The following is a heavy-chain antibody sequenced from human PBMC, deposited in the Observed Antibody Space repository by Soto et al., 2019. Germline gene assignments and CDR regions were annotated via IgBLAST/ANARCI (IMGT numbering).Heavy chain of an antibody. CDR3: ARAVSRGWAFDY. J-gene: IGHJ4*02. Sequence: QVQLVQSGAEVKKPGASVRLSCKASGYTFTGYYMHWVRQAPGQGLEWMGIINPTNGGTAYAHEFAGRVTMTSDTSTTKVYVEVSILRSEDTTVYFCARAVSRGWAFDYSGQGTLVTVSS. CDR1: GYTFTGYY. V-gene: IGHV1-46*01. CDR2: INPTNGGT. D-gene: IGHD6-19*01.